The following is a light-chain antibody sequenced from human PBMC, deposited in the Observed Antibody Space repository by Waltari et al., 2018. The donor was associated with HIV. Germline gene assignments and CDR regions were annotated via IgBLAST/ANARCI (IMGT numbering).Light chain of an antibody. CDR3: SAWDDTLHVV. CDR1: NSDIAVNT. Sequence: QSVLTQPPSVSGLPGQKVTISCSGSNSDIAVNTVNWYQQFPGRAPKLVAYRSLQRPSGVPDRFSGSKSGTSASLAINGVQAEDEATYFCSAWDDTLHVVFGGGTKLTVL. J-gene: IGLJ3*02. V-gene: IGLV1-44*01. CDR2: RSL.